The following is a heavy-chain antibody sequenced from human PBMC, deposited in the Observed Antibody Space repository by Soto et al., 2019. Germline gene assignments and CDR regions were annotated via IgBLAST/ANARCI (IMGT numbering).Heavy chain of an antibody. CDR2: IYHSGST. CDR3: ARSPDSSGYYPRRYYYGMDV. CDR1: GGSISSSNW. D-gene: IGHD3-22*01. V-gene: IGHV4-4*02. Sequence: SETLSLTCAVSGGSISSSNWWSWDRQPPGKGLEWIGEIYHSGSTNYNPSLKSRVTISVDKSKNQFSLKLSSVTAADTAVYYCARSPDSSGYYPRRYYYGMDVWGQGTTVTVSS. J-gene: IGHJ6*02.